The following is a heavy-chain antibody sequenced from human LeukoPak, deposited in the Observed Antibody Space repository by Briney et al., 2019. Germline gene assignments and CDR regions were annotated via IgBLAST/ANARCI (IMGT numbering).Heavy chain of an antibody. CDR2: IWYDGSNK. D-gene: IGHD2-15*01. J-gene: IGHJ6*02. CDR1: GFTFSSYG. V-gene: IGHV3-33*01. CDR3: ARAHCSGGSCYPAYYYYYGMDV. Sequence: GGSLRLSCAASGFTFSSYGMHWVRQAPGKGLEWVAVIWYDGSNKYYADSVKGRFTISRDNSKNTLYLQMNSLRAEDTAVYYCARAHCSGGSCYPAYYYYYGMDVWGQGTTVTVSS.